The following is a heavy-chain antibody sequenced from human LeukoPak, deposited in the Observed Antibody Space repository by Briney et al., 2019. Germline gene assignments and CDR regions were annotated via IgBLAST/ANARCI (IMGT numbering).Heavy chain of an antibody. CDR3: ARDGLVPAAPEVVVAAQPFDY. V-gene: IGHV3-33*08. J-gene: IGHJ4*02. D-gene: IGHD2-15*01. CDR1: GFTVSGNY. CDR2: IWYDGSNK. Sequence: QSGGSLRLSCAASGFTVSGNYINWVRQAPGKGLEWVAVIWYDGSNKYYADSVKGRFTISRDNSKNTLYLQMNSLRAEDTAVYYCARDGLVPAAPEVVVAAQPFDYWGQGTLVTVSS.